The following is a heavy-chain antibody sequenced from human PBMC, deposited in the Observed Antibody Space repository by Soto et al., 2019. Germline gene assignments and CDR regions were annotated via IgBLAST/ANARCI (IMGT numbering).Heavy chain of an antibody. J-gene: IGHJ6*02. D-gene: IGHD1-26*01. V-gene: IGHV3-23*01. CDR2: ISGSGGST. Sequence: GGSLRLSCAASGFTFSSYAMSWVRQAPGKGLEWVSAISGSGGSTYYADSVKGRFTISRDNSKNTLYLQMNSLRAEDKAVYYCLGGRYLPRIYHYGMDACGQGTSLTVSS. CDR1: GFTFSSYA. CDR3: LGGRYLPRIYHYGMDA.